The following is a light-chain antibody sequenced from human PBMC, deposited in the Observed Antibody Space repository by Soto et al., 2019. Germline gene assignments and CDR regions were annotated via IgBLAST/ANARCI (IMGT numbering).Light chain of an antibody. V-gene: IGKV3-20*01. Sequence: EIVLRQSPATLSLSPGERATLSCMASQSVSSYLAWYQQKPGQAPRLLIYDASNRATGIPDRFSGSGSGTDFTLTISRLGPEDFAVYYCQQYGSSPPITFGQGTRLEI. CDR2: DAS. J-gene: IGKJ5*01. CDR1: QSVSSY. CDR3: QQYGSSPPIT.